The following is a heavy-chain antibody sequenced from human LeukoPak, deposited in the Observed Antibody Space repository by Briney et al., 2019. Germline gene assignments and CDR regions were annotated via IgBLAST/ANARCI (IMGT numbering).Heavy chain of an antibody. CDR2: ISSSSSYI. CDR1: GFTFSGYS. J-gene: IGHJ6*03. Sequence: GGSLRLSCAASGFTFSGYSMNWVRQAPGKGLEWVSSISSSSSYIYYADSVKGRFTISRDNAKNSLYLQMNSLRAEDTAVYYCARGGGRVGYYDFWSAYYYMDVWGKGTTVTVSS. CDR3: ARGGGRVGYYDFWSAYYYMDV. D-gene: IGHD3-3*01. V-gene: IGHV3-21*01.